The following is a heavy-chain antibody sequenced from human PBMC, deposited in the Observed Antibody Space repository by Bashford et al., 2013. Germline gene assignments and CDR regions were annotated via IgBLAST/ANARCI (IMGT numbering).Heavy chain of an antibody. CDR3: AKEASSSWYPFYFDY. CDR2: ISGSGGST. D-gene: IGHD6-13*01. Sequence: VRQAPGKGLEWVSAISGSGGSTYYADSVKGRFTISRDNSKNTLYLQMNSLRAEDTAVYYCAKEASSSWYPFYFDYWGQGTLVTVSS. V-gene: IGHV3-23*01. J-gene: IGHJ4*02.